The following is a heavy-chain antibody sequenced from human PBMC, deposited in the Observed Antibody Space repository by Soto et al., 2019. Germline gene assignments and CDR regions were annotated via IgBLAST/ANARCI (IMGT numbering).Heavy chain of an antibody. J-gene: IGHJ6*02. D-gene: IGHD6-19*01. CDR1: GYTFTSYA. CDR3: ARGQQWLVRPYYYYGMDV. CDR2: INAGNGNT. Sequence: QVQLVQSGAEVKKPGASVKVSCKASGYTFTSYAMHWVRQAPGQRLEWMGWINAGNGNTKYSQKFQGRVTITRDTSASTAYMELSSLRSEDTAVYYCARGQQWLVRPYYYYGMDVWGQGTTVTVSS. V-gene: IGHV1-3*01.